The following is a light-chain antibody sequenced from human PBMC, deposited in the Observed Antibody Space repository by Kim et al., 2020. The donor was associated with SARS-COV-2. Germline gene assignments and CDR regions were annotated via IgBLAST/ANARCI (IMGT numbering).Light chain of an antibody. V-gene: IGLV3-1*01. CDR1: KLGNKY. J-gene: IGLJ2*01. Sequence: SYELTQPPSVSVSPGQTASITCSGDKLGNKYVCWYQHKPGQSPVLVIYQDSKRPSGIPERLSGSNSGNTATLTISGTQAMDEADYYCQAWDTSTATFGGGTQLTVL. CDR3: QAWDTSTAT. CDR2: QDS.